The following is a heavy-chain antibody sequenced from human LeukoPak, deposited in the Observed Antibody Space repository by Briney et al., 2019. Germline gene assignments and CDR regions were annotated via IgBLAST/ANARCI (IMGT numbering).Heavy chain of an antibody. CDR1: GYSFTTYW. J-gene: IGHJ4*02. V-gene: IGHV5-51*01. CDR3: ARLPGLGIGGAYCFDY. Sequence: GESLKISCKGSGYSFTTYWIGWVRQMPGKGLEWMGIIYPGDSDTRYSPSFQGQVTISADKSISTAYLQWRSLEASDTAMYYCARLPGLGIGGAYCFDYWGQGTLVTVSS. CDR2: IYPGDSDT. D-gene: IGHD1-26*01.